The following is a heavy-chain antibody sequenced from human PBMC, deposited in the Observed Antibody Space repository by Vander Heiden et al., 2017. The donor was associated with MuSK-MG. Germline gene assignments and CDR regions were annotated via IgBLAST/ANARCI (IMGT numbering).Heavy chain of an antibody. V-gene: IGHV4-38-2*02. J-gene: IGHJ3*02. CDR3: ARQDESGAQDAFDI. CDR2: IDHSATA. Sequence: QVRLQESGPGLVKASETLSLVCTVSGDSFIYGHFWAWIRQFPGKGLEWIASIDHSATAFYMPSLKSRVTASIDTSKNEFSLKMTSVTAADTAVYFCARQDESGAQDAFDIWGQGTMVTVS. CDR1: GDSFIYGHF. D-gene: IGHD2-15*01.